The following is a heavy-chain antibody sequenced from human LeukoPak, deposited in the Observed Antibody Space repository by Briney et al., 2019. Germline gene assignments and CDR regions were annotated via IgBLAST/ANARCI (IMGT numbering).Heavy chain of an antibody. CDR1: GGTFCDYA. D-gene: IGHD3-10*01. Sequence: SVKVSCKPSGGTFCDYAFSWVRQAPGQGLEWVARIIPILGITNSALKFRGRVTITADNSTSTAYMELSSLTSEDTAVYYCARSYYGSGSYYYYFDYWAQGTLVTVSS. J-gene: IGHJ4*02. CDR2: IIPILGIT. CDR3: ARSYYGSGSYYYYFDY. V-gene: IGHV1-69*04.